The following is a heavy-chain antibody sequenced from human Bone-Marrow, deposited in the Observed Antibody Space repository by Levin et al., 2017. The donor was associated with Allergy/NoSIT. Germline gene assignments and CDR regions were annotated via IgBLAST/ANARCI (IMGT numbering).Heavy chain of an antibody. CDR1: GFTFTNYA. CDR2: ISDSGGTT. V-gene: IGHV3-23*01. D-gene: IGHD2-21*01. J-gene: IGHJ3*02. Sequence: GGSLRLSCAASGFTFTNYAMSWVRQAPGKGLEWVSAISDSGGTTFYADSVKGRFTISRDNSKTTLYLQMNSLRADDTAVYYCAKDLEGGDSRGAFHIWGQGTKVTVSS. CDR3: AKDLEGGDSRGAFHI.